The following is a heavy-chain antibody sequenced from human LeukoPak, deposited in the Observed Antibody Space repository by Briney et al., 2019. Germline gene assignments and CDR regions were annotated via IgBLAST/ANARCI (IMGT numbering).Heavy chain of an antibody. J-gene: IGHJ4*02. CDR3: AKRPSDYGDYVTYFDY. D-gene: IGHD4-17*01. V-gene: IGHV3-30*18. CDR1: GVSFSSYC. CDR2: ISDDGRNK. Sequence: PGGSLRLSCAASGVSFSSYCRHWVRQAPGKGLEWVGVISDDGRNKNYADSVKGRFTISRDNSKDTLYLQMNSLRDEDTAVYYCAKRPSDYGDYVTYFDYWGQGTLVTVSS.